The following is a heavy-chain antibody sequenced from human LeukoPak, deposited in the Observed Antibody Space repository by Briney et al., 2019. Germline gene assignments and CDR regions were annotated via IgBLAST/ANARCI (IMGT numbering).Heavy chain of an antibody. Sequence: GGCLRHSCAASEFTSSTYWMSWVRQAPGKGREWVANIKEDGSEKIYADSVKGRFSVSRDHAKNSLYLQMNSLRADDTAVYCAGDGGWNFRIWGQGTKVTVPS. CDR2: IKEDGSEK. CDR3: AGDGGWNFRI. CDR1: EFTSSTYW. D-gene: IGHD1-1*01. V-gene: IGHV3-7*01. J-gene: IGHJ3*02.